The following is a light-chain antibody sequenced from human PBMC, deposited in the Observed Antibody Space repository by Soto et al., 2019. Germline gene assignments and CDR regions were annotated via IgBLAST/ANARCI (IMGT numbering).Light chain of an antibody. CDR3: SSYTSSSTPYV. CDR1: SSDVGGYNY. Sequence: QSALTQPASVSGSPGQSITISCTGTSSDVGGYNYVSWYQQHPGKAPKLMIYEVSNRPSGVSNRFSDAKSGNTASLTISGLQADDESDYYCSSYTSSSTPYVFGTGTKLTVL. J-gene: IGLJ1*01. V-gene: IGLV2-14*01. CDR2: EVS.